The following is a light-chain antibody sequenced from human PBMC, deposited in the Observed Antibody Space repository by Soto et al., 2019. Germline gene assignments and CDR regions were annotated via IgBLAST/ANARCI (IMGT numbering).Light chain of an antibody. J-gene: IGLJ2*01. Sequence: QSVLAQPPSTSGTPGQRVTISCSGSSSNIGSDYVSWYQHLPGAAPKLLIYKSNQRPSRVPDRFSGSKSGTSASLAISGLRSEDAADYYCAAWDGSLSAVVFGGGTQLTVL. V-gene: IGLV1-47*01. CDR1: SSNIGSDY. CDR3: AAWDGSLSAVV. CDR2: KSN.